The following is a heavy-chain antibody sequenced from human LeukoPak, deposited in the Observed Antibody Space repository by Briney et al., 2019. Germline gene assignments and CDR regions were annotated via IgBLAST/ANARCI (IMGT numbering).Heavy chain of an antibody. CDR1: GGSISSSSYY. Sequence: PSETLSLTCTVPGGSISSSSYYWGWIRQPPGKGLEWIGSIYYSGSTYYNPSLKSRVTISVDTSENQFSLKLSSVTAADTAVYYCASPDSSGWAKGDYWGQGTLVTVSS. CDR3: ASPDSSGWAKGDY. J-gene: IGHJ4*02. CDR2: IYYSGST. V-gene: IGHV4-39*01. D-gene: IGHD6-19*01.